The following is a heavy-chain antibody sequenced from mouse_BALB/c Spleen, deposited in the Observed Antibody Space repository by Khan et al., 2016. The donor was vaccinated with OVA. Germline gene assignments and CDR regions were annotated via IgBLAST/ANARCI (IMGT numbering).Heavy chain of an antibody. V-gene: IGHV1-77*01. Sequence: QVRLQQSGAELARPGASVKLSCKPSGYTFTDYNINWMRQRTGQGLEWIGEIYPGSDNTFYNEKFRGKATLTADKSSSTAHMQLSSLTSEDSAVYFCAREWAAWFPYWGQGTLVTVSA. CDR1: GYTFTDYN. CDR2: IYPGSDNT. J-gene: IGHJ3*01. CDR3: AREWAAWFPY.